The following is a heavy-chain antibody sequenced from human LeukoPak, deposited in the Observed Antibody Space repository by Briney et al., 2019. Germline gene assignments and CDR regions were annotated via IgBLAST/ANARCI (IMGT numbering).Heavy chain of an antibody. J-gene: IGHJ1*01. D-gene: IGHD6-19*01. Sequence: GGSLRLSCAASGFPFSNAWITWVRQAPGKGLEWVGRIKSKTDGGTTDYAAPVKGRFTISRDDSKNTLYLQMNSLKTEDTAVYYCARYPALAHTAEYLQHWGQGTLVTVSS. CDR2: IKSKTDGGTT. CDR1: GFPFSNAW. CDR3: ARYPALAHTAEYLQH. V-gene: IGHV3-15*01.